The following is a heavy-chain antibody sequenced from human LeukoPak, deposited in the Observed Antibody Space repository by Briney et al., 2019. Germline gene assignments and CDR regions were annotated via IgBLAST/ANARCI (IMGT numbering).Heavy chain of an antibody. J-gene: IGHJ4*02. CDR2: IYYSGRS. CDR1: GGSFSSYF. D-gene: IGHD2-2*01. CDR3: ARVVPRDIVVVPGAYYFDY. V-gene: IGHV4-59*01. Sequence: SETLSLTCTVSGGSFSSYFWSWIRQPPGKGLEWIGYIYYSGRSNHNPFLNSRVTISVDTSRNQFSLKLSSVTAADTAVYYCARVVPRDIVVVPGAYYFDYWGQGTLVTVSS.